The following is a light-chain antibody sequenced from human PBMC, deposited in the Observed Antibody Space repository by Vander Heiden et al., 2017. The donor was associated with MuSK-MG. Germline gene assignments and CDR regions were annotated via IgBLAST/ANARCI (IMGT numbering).Light chain of an antibody. CDR2: DAS. J-gene: IGKJ2*01. CDR1: HDINIY. CDR3: QHYETMPYT. Sequence: DIQMTQSPSSLSASVGDRVTITCQASHDINIYLTWYQHKPGRATRLLIYDASNLETGVPSRFSGSGSGTYFSLTISSLQPEDIATYYCQHYETMPYTFGQRTKVEIK. V-gene: IGKV1-33*01.